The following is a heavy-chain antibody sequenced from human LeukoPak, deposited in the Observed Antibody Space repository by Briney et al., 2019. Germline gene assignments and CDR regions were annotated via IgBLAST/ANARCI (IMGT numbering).Heavy chain of an antibody. Sequence: SETLSLTCAVYGGSFSGYYWSWIRQPPGKGLEWIGYMYYSGGTHYNPSLKSRVTISVDTSKNHFSLKLRSVTTADTAVYYCARLNTIFGVAIDYWGQGTLVTVSS. D-gene: IGHD3-3*01. J-gene: IGHJ4*02. V-gene: IGHV4-59*01. CDR1: GGSFSGYY. CDR2: MYYSGGT. CDR3: ARLNTIFGVAIDY.